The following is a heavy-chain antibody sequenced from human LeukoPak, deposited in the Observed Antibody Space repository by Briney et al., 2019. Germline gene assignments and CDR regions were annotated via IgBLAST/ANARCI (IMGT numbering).Heavy chain of an antibody. CDR3: ARTQDVVVPAAIPQGFDP. D-gene: IGHD2-2*01. CDR1: GGTFSSYA. J-gene: IGHJ5*02. Sequence: GASVKVSCKASGGTFSSYAISWVRQAPGQGLEWMGWISAYNGITNYAQKLQGRVTMTTDTSTSTAYMELRSLRSDDTAVYYCARTQDVVVPAAIPQGFDPWGQGTLVTVSS. V-gene: IGHV1-18*01. CDR2: ISAYNGIT.